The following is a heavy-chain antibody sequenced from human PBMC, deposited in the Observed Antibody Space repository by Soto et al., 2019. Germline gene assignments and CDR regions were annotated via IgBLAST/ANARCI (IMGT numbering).Heavy chain of an antibody. Sequence: SETLSLTCAVYGGSFSGYYLSWIRQPPGKGLEWIGEINHSGSTNYNPSLKSRVTISVDTSKNQFSLKLSSVTAADTAVYYCARGGVRGVKSRFDPWGQGTLVTVSS. J-gene: IGHJ5*02. CDR2: INHSGST. CDR1: GGSFSGYY. CDR3: ARGGVRGVKSRFDP. V-gene: IGHV4-34*01. D-gene: IGHD3-10*01.